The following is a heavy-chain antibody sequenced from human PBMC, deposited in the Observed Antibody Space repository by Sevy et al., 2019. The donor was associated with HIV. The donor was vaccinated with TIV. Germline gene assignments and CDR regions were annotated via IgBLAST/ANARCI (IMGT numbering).Heavy chain of an antibody. Sequence: GGSLRLSCTASGFNFDNYGMHWVRQAPGKGLEWLAGVSGDSNAIAYADSVKGRFSISRDNAKNSVYLEINSLRGDDPALNYCRTDAQYCGGGNRYTTNLHKPDHWGQGTLVTVSS. CDR2: VSGDSNAI. D-gene: IGHD3-16*02. CDR1: GFNFDNYG. V-gene: IGHV3-9*01. CDR3: RTDAQYCGGGNRYTTNLHKPDH. J-gene: IGHJ5*02.